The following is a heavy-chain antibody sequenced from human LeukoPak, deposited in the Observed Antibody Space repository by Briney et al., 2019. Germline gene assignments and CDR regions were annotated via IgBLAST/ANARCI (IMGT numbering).Heavy chain of an antibody. CDR3: AKGSRGYFDWLLYFDY. Sequence: QPGGSLRLSCAASGFIFNSYAMSWVRQAPGKGLEWVSAISGSDGGTNYADSVKGRFTISRDNSKNTLYLQMNSLRAEDTAVYYCAKGSRGYFDWLLYFDYWGQGTLVTVSS. CDR1: GFIFNSYA. CDR2: ISGSDGGT. J-gene: IGHJ4*02. V-gene: IGHV3-23*01. D-gene: IGHD3-9*01.